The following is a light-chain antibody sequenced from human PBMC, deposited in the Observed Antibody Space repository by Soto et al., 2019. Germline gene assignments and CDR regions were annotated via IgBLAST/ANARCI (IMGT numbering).Light chain of an antibody. CDR2: GAS. V-gene: IGKV3-15*01. CDR1: QSVSSN. J-gene: IGKJ5*01. CDR3: QQYATSRT. Sequence: ELVMTQSPATLSVSRGEVATLSCRASQSVSSNLSWDQQKPGQGPRLLIYGASTRATGIPDRFSGSGSATDFTLAISRLEPEAFAAYYCQQYATSRTFGQGTRLEIK.